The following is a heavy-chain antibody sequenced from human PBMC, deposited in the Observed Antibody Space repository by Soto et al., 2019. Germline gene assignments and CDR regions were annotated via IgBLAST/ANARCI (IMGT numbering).Heavy chain of an antibody. CDR3: ARGGVSTRTFDY. CDR1: GYNFAGYW. Sequence: GESLKISCKGSGYNFAGYWIAWVRQMPGKGLELMGIIYPSDSDTRYRPSFQGQVTISADKSISSAYLQWSSLRASDTAMYYRARGGVSTRTFDYSGQGTSVTGSS. D-gene: IGHD3-3*01. J-gene: IGHJ4*02. CDR2: IYPSDSDT. V-gene: IGHV5-51*01.